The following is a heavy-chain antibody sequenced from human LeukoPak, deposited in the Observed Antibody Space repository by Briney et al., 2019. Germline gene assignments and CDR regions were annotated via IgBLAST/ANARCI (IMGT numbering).Heavy chain of an antibody. V-gene: IGHV4-39*07. D-gene: IGHD5-12*01. CDR1: GGSISSSSYY. Sequence: PSETLSLTCTVSGGSISSSSYYWGWIRQPPGKGLEWIGSIYYSGSTYYNPSLKSRVTISVDTSKNQFSLKLSSVTAADTAVYYCASSHRRYSGYDLPFDYWGQGTLVTVSS. CDR2: IYYSGST. J-gene: IGHJ4*02. CDR3: ASSHRRYSGYDLPFDY.